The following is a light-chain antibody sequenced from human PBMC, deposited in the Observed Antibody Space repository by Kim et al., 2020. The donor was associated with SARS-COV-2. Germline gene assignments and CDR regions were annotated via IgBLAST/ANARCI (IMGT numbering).Light chain of an antibody. CDR3: QSYDTSLSGLV. CDR1: SSNSWTPYD. CDR2: GND. J-gene: IGLJ2*01. Sequence: RVTILCPAGSSNSWTPYDVRWNQHIPGTAPNHLIHGNDNRPSVFPDRFSGCKSGTSASLAITVLHSEDEAVYYCQSYDTSLSGLVFGGGTKVTVL. V-gene: IGLV1-40*01.